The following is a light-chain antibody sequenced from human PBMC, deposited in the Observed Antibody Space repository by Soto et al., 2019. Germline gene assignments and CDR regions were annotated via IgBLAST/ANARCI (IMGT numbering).Light chain of an antibody. Sequence: IVMTQSPATLSVSPGGRATLSCRASQSISTKLAWYQQKPGQALRLLIYGASTRAPGIPVRFSGSGSGTEFTLTITSLQSEDFAVYYCQEYNDWRPITFGGGTKVEIK. CDR2: GAS. V-gene: IGKV3-15*01. J-gene: IGKJ4*01. CDR1: QSISTK. CDR3: QEYNDWRPIT.